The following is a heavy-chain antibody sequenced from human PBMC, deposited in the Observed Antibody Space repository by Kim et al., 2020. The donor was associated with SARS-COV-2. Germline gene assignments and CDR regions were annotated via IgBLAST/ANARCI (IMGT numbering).Heavy chain of an antibody. V-gene: IGHV3-21*01. D-gene: IGHD6-13*01. CDR2: ISSSSSYI. J-gene: IGHJ4*02. CDR1: GFTFSSYS. CDR3: AAARFFIAPRDY. Sequence: GGSLRLSCAASGFTFSSYSMNWVRQAPGKGLEWVSSISSSSSYIYYADSVKGRFTISRDNAKNSLYLQMNSLRAEDTAVYYCAAARFFIAPRDYWGQGTLVTVSS.